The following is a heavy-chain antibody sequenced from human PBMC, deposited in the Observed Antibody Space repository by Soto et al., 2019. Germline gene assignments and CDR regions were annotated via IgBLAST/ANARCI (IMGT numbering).Heavy chain of an antibody. D-gene: IGHD2-2*02. V-gene: IGHV3-30-3*01. Sequence: QVHLVESGGGVVQPGRSLRLSCVASGFTFNNYNLHWVRQAPGNSLESVAVISFDGTTDYYADSVKGRFTVSRDNFKNTLSLQMDNLRPEDTAVYYCARDNRDCSSFNCYNPGRVFGLDVWGQGTTVTVSS. CDR3: ARDNRDCSSFNCYNPGRVFGLDV. CDR1: GFTFNNYN. CDR2: ISFDGTTD. J-gene: IGHJ6*02.